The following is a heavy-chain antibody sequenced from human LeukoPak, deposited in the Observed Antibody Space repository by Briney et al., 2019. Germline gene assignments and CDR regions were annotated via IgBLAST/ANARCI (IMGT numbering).Heavy chain of an antibody. Sequence: GESLKISCKGSGYSFTSYWIGWVRQMPGKGLEWMGIIYPGDSDTRYSPSFQGQVTISADESISTAYLQWSSLKASDTAVYYCARLPPNYYGSGTILDYWGQGTLVTVSS. CDR2: IYPGDSDT. J-gene: IGHJ4*02. CDR3: ARLPPNYYGSGTILDY. V-gene: IGHV5-51*01. D-gene: IGHD3-10*01. CDR1: GYSFTSYW.